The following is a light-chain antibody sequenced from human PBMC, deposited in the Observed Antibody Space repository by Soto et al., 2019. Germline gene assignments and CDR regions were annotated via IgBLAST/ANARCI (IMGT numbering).Light chain of an antibody. CDR2: EVS. CDR1: SSDVGGYNY. Sequence: QSVLTQPASVSGSPGQSITISCTGTSSDVGGYNYVCWYQHHPGKAPKLIISEVSNRPSGVSDRFSGSKSGNTASLTISGLQPEDEADYYCCLYIGATTYVFGTGTKDTVL. CDR3: CLYIGATTYV. V-gene: IGLV2-14*01. J-gene: IGLJ1*01.